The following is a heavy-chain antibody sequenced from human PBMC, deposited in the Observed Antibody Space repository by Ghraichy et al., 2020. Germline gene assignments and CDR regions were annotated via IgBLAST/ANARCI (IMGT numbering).Heavy chain of an antibody. CDR3: TGGGGWLTDH. D-gene: IGHD6-19*01. CDR2: TRYSGTT. J-gene: IGHJ4*02. Sequence: SQTISLTCSVSGGYINTYYWGWIRQSPGKGLEWIGNTRYSGTTNYNPSLKSRVTISVDTSKNQFSLTMTSVTAADTAVYYCTGGGGWLTDHWGQGILVTVAS. CDR1: GGYINTYY. V-gene: IGHV4-59*12.